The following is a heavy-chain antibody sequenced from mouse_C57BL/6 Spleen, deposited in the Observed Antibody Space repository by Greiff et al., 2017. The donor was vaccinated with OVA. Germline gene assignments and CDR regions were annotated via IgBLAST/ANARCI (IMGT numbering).Heavy chain of an antibody. CDR2: IYPGGGYT. D-gene: IGHD3-2*02. V-gene: IGHV1-63*01. J-gene: IGHJ2*01. CDR1: GYTFTNYW. CDR3: ARRDSSGYGEYDY. Sequence: VQLQQSGAELVRPGTSVKMSCKASGYTFTNYWIGWAKQRPGHGLEWIGDIYPGGGYTNYNEKFKGKATLTADKSSSTAYMQFSSLTSEDSAIYYCARRDSSGYGEYDYWGQGTTLTVSS.